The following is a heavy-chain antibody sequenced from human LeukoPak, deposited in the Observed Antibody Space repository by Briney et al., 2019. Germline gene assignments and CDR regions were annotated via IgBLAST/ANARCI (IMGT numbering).Heavy chain of an antibody. CDR1: GGSISIGSYY. V-gene: IGHV4-61*09. J-gene: IGHJ5*02. CDR2: IYTSGST. Sequence: SETLSLTCTVSGGSISIGSYYWSWIRQPAGKGLEWIGHIYTSGSTNYNPSLKSRVTISVDTSKNHFSLKLNSVTAADTAVYYCARDLLDYQLLSGSWFDPWGQGTLVTVSS. CDR3: ARDLLDYQLLSGSWFDP. D-gene: IGHD2-2*01.